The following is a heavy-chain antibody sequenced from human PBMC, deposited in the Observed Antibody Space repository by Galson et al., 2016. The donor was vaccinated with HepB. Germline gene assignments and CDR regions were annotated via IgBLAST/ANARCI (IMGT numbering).Heavy chain of an antibody. CDR3: ARVTFTCDGGGCRYYGMDV. V-gene: IGHV3-13*01. CDR1: GFALRSCD. J-gene: IGHJ6*04. Sequence: SLRLSCAASGFALRSCDMYWVRQTTGKGLEWVSSIGTAGDTYYPGSVRGRFTVSRENANNSLYLQMNSLGAGDTAVYFCARVTFTCDGGGCRYYGMDVWGTGTTVTVSP. CDR2: IGTAGDT. D-gene: IGHD2-21*01.